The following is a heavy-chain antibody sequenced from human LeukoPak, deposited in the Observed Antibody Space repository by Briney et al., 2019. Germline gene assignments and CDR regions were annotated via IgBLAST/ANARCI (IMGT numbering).Heavy chain of an antibody. V-gene: IGHV3-23*01. Sequence: GGSLRLSCAASGFTFSSYGMSWVRQAPGKGLEWVSAISGSGGSTYYADSVKGRFTISRDNSKNTLYLQMNSLRAEDTAVYYCAKDFSRGMEVFDYWGQGTLVTVSS. CDR2: ISGSGGST. D-gene: IGHD3-10*01. J-gene: IGHJ4*02. CDR3: AKDFSRGMEVFDY. CDR1: GFTFSSYG.